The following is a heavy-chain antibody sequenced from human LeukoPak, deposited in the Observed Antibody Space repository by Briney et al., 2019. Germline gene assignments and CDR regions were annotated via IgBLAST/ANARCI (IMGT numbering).Heavy chain of an antibody. D-gene: IGHD3-22*01. J-gene: IGHJ4*02. CDR2: ISSSSYI. CDR3: ARSRPDSSGYYYVRYFDY. CDR1: GFTFSSYS. V-gene: IGHV3-21*01. Sequence: GGSLRLSCAASGFTFSSYSMNWVRQAPGKGLEWVSSISSSSYIYYADSVKGRFTISRDNAKNSLYLQMNSLRAEDTAVYYCARSRPDSSGYYYVRYFDYWGQGTLVTVSS.